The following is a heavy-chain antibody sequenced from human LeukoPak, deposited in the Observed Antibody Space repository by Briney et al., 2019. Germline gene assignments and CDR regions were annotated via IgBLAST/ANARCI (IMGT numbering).Heavy chain of an antibody. D-gene: IGHD3-10*01. CDR3: ANRRGDWYFDL. CDR1: GGSISSSSYY. Sequence: SETLSLTCTVSGGSISSSSYYWGWIRQPPGKGLEWIGSIYYSGSTYYNPSLKSRVTISVDTSKNQFSLKLSSVTAADTAVYYCANRRGDWYFDLWGRGTLVTVSS. J-gene: IGHJ2*01. CDR2: IYYSGST. V-gene: IGHV4-39*07.